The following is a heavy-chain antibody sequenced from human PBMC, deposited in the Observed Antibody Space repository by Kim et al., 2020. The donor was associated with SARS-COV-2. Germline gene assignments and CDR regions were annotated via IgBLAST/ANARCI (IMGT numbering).Heavy chain of an antibody. CDR3: ASEIAAANYWFDP. CDR1: GFTVSSYA. D-gene: IGHD6-13*01. CDR2: ISYDGSNK. Sequence: GGSLRLSCAASGFTVSSYAMHWVRQAPGKGLEWVAVISYDGSNKYYADSVKGRFTIYRDNSKNPLYLKMNRLRAEATAVYYCASEIAAANYWFDPWGQGTLVTVSS. V-gene: IGHV3-30*04. J-gene: IGHJ5*02.